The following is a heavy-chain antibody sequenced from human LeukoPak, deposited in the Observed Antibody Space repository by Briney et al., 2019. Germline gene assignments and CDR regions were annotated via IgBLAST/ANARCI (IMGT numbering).Heavy chain of an antibody. D-gene: IGHD2-2*01. CDR3: ARLSSSQGGIDY. V-gene: IGHV4-59*01. CDR1: GGSTSSYY. Sequence: SETLSLTCTVSGGSTSSYYWSWIRQPPGKGLEWIGYIYYSGSTNYNPSLKSRVTISVDTSKNQFSLKLSSVTAADTAVYYCARLSSSQGGIDYWGQGTLVTVSS. J-gene: IGHJ4*02. CDR2: IYYSGST.